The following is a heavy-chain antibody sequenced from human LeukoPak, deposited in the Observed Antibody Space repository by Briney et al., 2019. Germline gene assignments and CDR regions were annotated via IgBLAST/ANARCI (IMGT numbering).Heavy chain of an antibody. CDR3: ARHGVVATILNWYDP. CDR2: IYYSGST. CDR1: GGSISSYY. D-gene: IGHD5-12*01. J-gene: IGHJ5*02. V-gene: IGHV4-59*08. Sequence: KPSETLSLTCTVSGGSISSYYWSWIRQPPGKGLEWIGYIYYSGSTNYNPSLKSRVTISVDTSKNQFSLKLSSVTAADTAVYYCARHGVVATILNWYDPWGQGTLVTVSS.